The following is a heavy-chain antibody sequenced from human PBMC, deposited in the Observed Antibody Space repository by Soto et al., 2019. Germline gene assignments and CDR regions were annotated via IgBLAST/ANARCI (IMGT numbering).Heavy chain of an antibody. J-gene: IGHJ6*02. CDR3: ARKYYDFWSGPFYYYYGMDV. V-gene: IGHV5-51*01. Sequence: GESLKISCKGSGYSFTSYWIGWVRQMPGKGLEWMGIIYPGDSDTRYSPSFQGQVTISADKSISTAYLQWSSLKASDTAMYYCARKYYDFWSGPFYYYYGMDVWGQGTTVTVSS. CDR2: IYPGDSDT. CDR1: GYSFTSYW. D-gene: IGHD3-3*01.